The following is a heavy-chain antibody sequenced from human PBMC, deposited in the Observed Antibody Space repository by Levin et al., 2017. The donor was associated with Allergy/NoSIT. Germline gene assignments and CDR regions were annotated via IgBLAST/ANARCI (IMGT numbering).Heavy chain of an antibody. CDR1: GFTFSSYG. CDR2: IWYDGSNK. V-gene: IGHV3-33*01. CDR3: ARVLIGGSGWYWLGPTAFDI. J-gene: IGHJ3*02. Sequence: PGGSLRLSCAASGFTFSSYGMHWVRQAPGKGLEWVAVIWYDGSNKYYADSVKGRFTISRDNSKNTLYLQMISLRAEDTAVYYCARVLIGGSGWYWLGPTAFDIWGQGTMVTVSS. D-gene: IGHD6-19*01.